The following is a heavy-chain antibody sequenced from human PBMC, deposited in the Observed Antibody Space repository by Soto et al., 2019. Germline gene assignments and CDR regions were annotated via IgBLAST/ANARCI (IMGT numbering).Heavy chain of an antibody. CDR1: GGSFSAYY. Sequence: PSETLSLTCAVYGGSFSAYYWSWIRQPPGKGLEWIGYIYNSGSTNYNPSLKSRVTISVDTSKNQFSLKLSSVTAADTAVYYCARGSTGYSSSWYRDWGQGTLVTVSS. CDR3: ARGSTGYSSSWYRD. J-gene: IGHJ4*02. CDR2: IYNSGST. V-gene: IGHV4-59*08. D-gene: IGHD6-13*01.